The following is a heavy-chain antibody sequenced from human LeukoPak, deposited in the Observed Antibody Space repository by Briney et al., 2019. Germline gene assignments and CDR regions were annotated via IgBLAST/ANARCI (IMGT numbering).Heavy chain of an antibody. V-gene: IGHV3-23*01. Sequence: PGGSLRLSCAASGFTFSSYAMSCVRHAPGKGLESFSAISGRGGSRYYADSVQGRFTISRDNSKNTLYLQMNSMTAEDTAVYYCAKDPVTMIVVVIPYYFDYWGQGTLVTVSS. D-gene: IGHD3-22*01. J-gene: IGHJ4*02. CDR3: AKDPVTMIVVVIPYYFDY. CDR1: GFTFSSYA. CDR2: ISGRGGSR.